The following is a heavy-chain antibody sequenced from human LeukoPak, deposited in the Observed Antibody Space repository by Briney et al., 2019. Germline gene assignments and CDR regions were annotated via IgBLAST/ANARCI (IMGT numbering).Heavy chain of an antibody. CDR2: IKSKTDDGTT. D-gene: IGHD4-17*01. CDR3: TTDAGLHRIYGDYGGY. V-gene: IGHV3-15*01. Sequence: PGGSLRLSCAASGFTFRNDWMRWVRQAPGKGMEWVGCIKSKTDDGTTDYAAPVKGRFTISRDDSKNTLYLQMNSLKTEDTAVYYCTTDAGLHRIYGDYGGYGGQGTLVTVSS. CDR1: GFTFRNDW. J-gene: IGHJ4*02.